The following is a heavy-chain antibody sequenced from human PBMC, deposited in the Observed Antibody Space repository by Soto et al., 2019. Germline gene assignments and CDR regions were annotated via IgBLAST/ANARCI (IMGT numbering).Heavy chain of an antibody. Sequence: QVQLVESGGGVVQPGGSRSPSCAASGFTFSSYAMHWVRRPPGKGLGGVAVISYEGSNKYYADSVKGRFTIPRDNTKNTLYLQMNSLRAEDTAVYYCARPLWRDDYNWGYFDLWGRGTLVTVSS. V-gene: IGHV3-30-3*01. J-gene: IGHJ2*01. CDR2: ISYEGSNK. CDR3: ARPLWRDDYNWGYFDL. D-gene: IGHD4-4*01. CDR1: GFTFSSYA.